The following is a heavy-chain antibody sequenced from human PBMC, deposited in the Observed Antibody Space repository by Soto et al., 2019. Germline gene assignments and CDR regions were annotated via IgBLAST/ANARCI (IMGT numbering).Heavy chain of an antibody. D-gene: IGHD6-19*01. Sequence: EVQLLESGGGVVQPGGSLRLSCVASGFNFKKFAMAWVRQAAGEGLEWVSGISCCGGSASYADSVKGRFSIARDDSKNTVSLQLNRLRVEDTAQYYCAKADDQQWLITHLDIWGQGTLVTV. CDR2: ISCCGGSA. J-gene: IGHJ4*02. CDR3: AKADDQQWLITHLDI. CDR1: GFNFKKFA. V-gene: IGHV3-23*01.